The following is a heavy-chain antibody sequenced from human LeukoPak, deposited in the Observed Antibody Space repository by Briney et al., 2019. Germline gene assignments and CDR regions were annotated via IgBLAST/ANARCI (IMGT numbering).Heavy chain of an antibody. CDR1: GFTFSSNY. CDR3: ARVLSDSNGWYHFDY. D-gene: IGHD6-19*01. CDR2: IYSGGGT. J-gene: IGHJ4*02. Sequence: GGSLRLSCAASGFTFSSNYMSWVRQAPGKGLEWVSVIYSGGGTYYADSVKGRFTISRDNSKNPLSLQMTSLRAEDTAVYSCARVLSDSNGWYHFDYWGQGTLVSVSS. V-gene: IGHV3-53*01.